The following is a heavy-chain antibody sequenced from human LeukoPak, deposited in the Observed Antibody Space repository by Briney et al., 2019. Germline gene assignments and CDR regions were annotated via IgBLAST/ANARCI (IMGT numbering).Heavy chain of an antibody. Sequence: PGGSLRLSRAASGFTFSSYEINWVRQAPGKGLEWVSYISSSGSTIYYADSVKGRFTISRDNAKNSLYLQMNSLRAADTAVYYCARGFGGYDIIDYWGQGTLVTVSS. CDR2: ISSSGSTI. CDR3: ARGFGGYDIIDY. J-gene: IGHJ4*02. CDR1: GFTFSSYE. D-gene: IGHD5-12*01. V-gene: IGHV3-48*03.